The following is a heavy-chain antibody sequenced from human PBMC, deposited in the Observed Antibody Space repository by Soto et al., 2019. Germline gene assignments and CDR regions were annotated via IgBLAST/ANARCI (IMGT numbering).Heavy chain of an antibody. D-gene: IGHD1-26*01. CDR2: IYYSGST. CDR3: ARVFSGSYLLGGYFDY. J-gene: IGHJ4*02. V-gene: IGHV4-59*01. Sequence: QVQLQESGPGLVKPSETLSLTCTVSGGSISSYYWSWIRQPPGKGLEWIGYIYYSGSTNYNPSLKSRVTISVDTSKNQFSLKLSSVTAADTAVCYCARVFSGSYLLGGYFDYWGQGTLVTVSS. CDR1: GGSISSYY.